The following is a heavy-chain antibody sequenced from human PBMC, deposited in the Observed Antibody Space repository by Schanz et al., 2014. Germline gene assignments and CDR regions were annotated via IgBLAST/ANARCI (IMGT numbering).Heavy chain of an antibody. V-gene: IGHV3-23*04. CDR3: AKVRYSSGWRGDYFDE. CDR1: GFGVGNKY. D-gene: IGHD6-25*01. Sequence: EVQLVQSGGGLVQPGGSLRLSCAASGFGVGNKYMNWVRQAPGKGLEWVSFISDSGDTAYYADSVKGRFTISRDNSKNTLYLQMNSLRAEDTAVYYCAKVRYSSGWRGDYFDEWGQGTLVTVAS. CDR2: ISDSGDTA. J-gene: IGHJ4*02.